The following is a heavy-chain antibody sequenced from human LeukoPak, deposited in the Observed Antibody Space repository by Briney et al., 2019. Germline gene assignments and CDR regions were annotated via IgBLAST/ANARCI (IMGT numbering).Heavy chain of an antibody. CDR1: GYTFTSYN. Sequence: ASVKVSCKASGYTFTSYNMHWVRQAPGQGLEWMGIINPSGGSTSYAQKFQGRVTMTRDTSTSTAYMELRSLRSDDTAVYYCARVRGSGYYLTGDYWGQGTLVTVSS. CDR3: ARVRGSGYYLTGDY. J-gene: IGHJ4*02. V-gene: IGHV1-46*01. CDR2: INPSGGST. D-gene: IGHD3-22*01.